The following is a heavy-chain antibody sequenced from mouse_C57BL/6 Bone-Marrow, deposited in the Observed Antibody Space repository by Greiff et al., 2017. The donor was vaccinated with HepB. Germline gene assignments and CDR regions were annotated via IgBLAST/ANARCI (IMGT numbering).Heavy chain of an antibody. D-gene: IGHD2-3*01. CDR3: ARVEGYDGYSPFAY. Sequence: EVQLQQSGGGLVKPGGSLKLSCAASGFTFSSYAMSWVRQTPEKRLEWVATISDGGSYTYYPDNVKGRFTISRDNAKNNLYLQMSHLKSEDTAMYYCARVEGYDGYSPFAYWGQGTLVTVSA. CDR1: GFTFSSYA. J-gene: IGHJ3*01. V-gene: IGHV5-4*01. CDR2: ISDGGSYT.